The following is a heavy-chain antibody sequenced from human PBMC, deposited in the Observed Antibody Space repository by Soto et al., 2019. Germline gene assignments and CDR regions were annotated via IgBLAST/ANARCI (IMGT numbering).Heavy chain of an antibody. CDR1: AFTFSNYW. D-gene: IGHD5-12*01. CDR3: ARNRGYNQFDF. J-gene: IGHJ4*02. V-gene: IGHV3-7*01. CDR2: MNEDGSKK. Sequence: GESLKISCAASAFTFSNYWMMWIRQAPGKGLEWVAHMNEDGSKKYYVDSVTGRFTISRDNAKNSLYLQLNSLRAEDTAVYYCARNRGYNQFDFWGQGTLVTVSS.